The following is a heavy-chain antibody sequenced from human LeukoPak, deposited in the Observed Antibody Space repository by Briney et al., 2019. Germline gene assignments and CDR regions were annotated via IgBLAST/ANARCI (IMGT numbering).Heavy chain of an antibody. J-gene: IGHJ4*02. D-gene: IGHD4-17*01. CDR3: TTDYGLRLKSFDY. CDR1: GFTFSNAW. Sequence: SGGSLRLSCAASGFTFSNAWMSWVRQAPGKGLEWVGRIKSKTDGGTTDYAAPVKGRFTISRDDSKNTLYLQMNSLKTEDTAVYYCTTDYGLRLKSFDYRGQGTLVTVSS. V-gene: IGHV3-15*01. CDR2: IKSKTDGGTT.